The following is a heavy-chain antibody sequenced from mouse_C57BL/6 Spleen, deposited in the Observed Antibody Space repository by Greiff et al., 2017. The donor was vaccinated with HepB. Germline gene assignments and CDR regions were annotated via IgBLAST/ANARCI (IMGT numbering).Heavy chain of an antibody. D-gene: IGHD2-5*01. J-gene: IGHJ4*01. V-gene: IGHV1-82*01. CDR3: DLGTYYSNYDARDY. CDR2: IYPGDGDT. CDR1: GYAFSSSW. Sequence: QVQLQQSGPELVKPGASVKISCKASGYAFSSSWMNWVKQRPGKGLEWIGRIYPGDGDTNYNGKFKGKATLTADKSSSTAYMQLSSLTSEDSAVYFCDLGTYYSNYDARDYWGQGTSVTVSS.